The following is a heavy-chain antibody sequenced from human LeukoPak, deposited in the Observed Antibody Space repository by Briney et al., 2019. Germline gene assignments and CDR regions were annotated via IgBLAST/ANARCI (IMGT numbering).Heavy chain of an antibody. CDR2: IVGSSTII. D-gene: IGHD3-22*01. Sequence: GGSLRLSCAASGFTFSSYWMNWARQAPGKGLEWLSYIVGSSTIIYYADSVKGRFTISRDNAQNSLYLQMNSLRAEDTAIYYCATSRDSSGYFFVNYFDNWGQGTLVTVSP. J-gene: IGHJ4*02. CDR1: GFTFSSYW. V-gene: IGHV3-48*01. CDR3: ATSRDSSGYFFVNYFDN.